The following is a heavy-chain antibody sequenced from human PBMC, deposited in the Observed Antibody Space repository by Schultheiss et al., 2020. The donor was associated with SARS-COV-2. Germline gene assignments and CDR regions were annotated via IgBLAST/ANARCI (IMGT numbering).Heavy chain of an antibody. CDR3: AKAYSGSYHDAFDI. Sequence: GGSLRLSCAASGFSFSCYAMHWVRQAPGKGLEWVAVISYDGSNKYYADSVKGRFTISRDNSKNTLYLQMNSLRAEDTAVYYCAKAYSGSYHDAFDIWGQGTMVTVSS. CDR2: ISYDGSNK. V-gene: IGHV3-30*04. J-gene: IGHJ3*02. D-gene: IGHD1-26*01. CDR1: GFSFSCYA.